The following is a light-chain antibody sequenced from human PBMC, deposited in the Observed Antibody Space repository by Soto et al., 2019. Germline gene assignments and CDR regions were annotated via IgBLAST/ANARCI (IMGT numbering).Light chain of an antibody. J-gene: IGKJ5*01. CDR2: AAS. V-gene: IGKV1D-12*01. CDR1: QGISTW. CDR3: QQVNSFPPT. Sequence: DIQMTQSPSSVSASVGDRVTITCRASQGISTWLAWYQQKQGKAPQLLIYAASSLQSGVPSRFSGSGYVTDFSRTISSLQPEDFATYYCQQVNSFPPTFGQGKRLEIK.